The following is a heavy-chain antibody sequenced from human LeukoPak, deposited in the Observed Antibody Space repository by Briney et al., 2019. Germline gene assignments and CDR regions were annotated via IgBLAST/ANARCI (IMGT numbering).Heavy chain of an antibody. Sequence: PGGSLRLSCAASGFTFDDYAMHWVRQAPGKGLEWVSGISWNSGSIGYADSVKGRFTISRDNSKNTLYLQMNSLRPEDTAVYYCAKDGGDSPGHELFDYRGQGILVTVSS. CDR1: GFTFDDYA. J-gene: IGHJ4*02. CDR3: AKDGGDSPGHELFDY. CDR2: ISWNSGSI. D-gene: IGHD3-16*01. V-gene: IGHV3-9*01.